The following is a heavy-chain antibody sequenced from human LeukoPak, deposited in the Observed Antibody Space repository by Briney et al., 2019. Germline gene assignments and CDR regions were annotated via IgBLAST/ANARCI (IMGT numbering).Heavy chain of an antibody. CDR1: GFTFSSYA. CDR2: ISGSGGST. J-gene: IGHJ6*02. CDR3: ARGRYYGMDV. V-gene: IGHV3-23*01. Sequence: PGGSLRLSCAASGFTFSSYAMSWVRQTPGKGLDWVSGISGSGGSTYYADSVKGRFTISRDNAENTLYLQMNSLRAEDTAVYYCARGRYYGMDVWGQGTTVTVSS.